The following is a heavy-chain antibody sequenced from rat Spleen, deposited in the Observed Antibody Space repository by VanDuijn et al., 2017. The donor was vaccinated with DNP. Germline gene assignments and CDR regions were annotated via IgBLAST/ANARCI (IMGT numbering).Heavy chain of an antibody. CDR1: GYSITSSYR. CDR2: INTAGST. CDR3: ARWTRYFDY. V-gene: IGHV3-3*01. J-gene: IGHJ2*01. Sequence: EVQLQESGPGLVKPSQSLSLTCSVTGYSITSSYRWNWIRKFPGNKLEWMGYINTAGSTNYNPSLKSRISITRDTSNNHFFLHLNSVTTEDTATYYCARWTRYFDYWGQGVRVTVSS. D-gene: IGHD1-7*01.